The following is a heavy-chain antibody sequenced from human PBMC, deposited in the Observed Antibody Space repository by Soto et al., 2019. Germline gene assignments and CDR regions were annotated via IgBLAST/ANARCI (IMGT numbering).Heavy chain of an antibody. CDR1: GYPVTAYY. CDR3: ARGGGVGVAGSAAFDM. J-gene: IGHJ3*02. CDR2: INPATGAA. D-gene: IGHD3-3*01. V-gene: IGHV1-2*02. Sequence: QLHLVQSGAVVKKPGASVTVSCSASGYPVTAYYMHWVRQAPGRGLEWMGGINPATGAAKYTQTFQGRATMTRDTSTSTVFMELGGLTSEATAVFYCARGGGVGVAGSAAFDMWGQGTLVTVSS.